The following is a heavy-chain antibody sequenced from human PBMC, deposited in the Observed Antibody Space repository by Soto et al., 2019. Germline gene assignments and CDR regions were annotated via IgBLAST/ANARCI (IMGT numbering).Heavy chain of an antibody. J-gene: IGHJ4*02. CDR1: GGAISSGGYY. CDR3: ASSAGTFDS. CDR2: VYYSGST. Sequence: QVQLQESGPGLVKPSETMSLTCTVSGGAISSGGYYWNWIRQLPGKGLEWIGYVYYSGSTYYNPSLESRVTISVDTSTNHVSLKLSSLTAADTAVYFCASSAGTFDSWGQGTLVTVSS. V-gene: IGHV4-31*03.